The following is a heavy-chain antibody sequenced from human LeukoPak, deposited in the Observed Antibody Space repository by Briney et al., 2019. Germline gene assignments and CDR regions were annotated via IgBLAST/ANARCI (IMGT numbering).Heavy chain of an antibody. CDR1: GYRFTNYW. Sequence: GESLKISCKGSGYRFTNYWIGWVRQLPGKGLEWMGIIYPGDSDTRYSPSFQGQVTISADKSINTAYLQWSSLKASDTAMYYCARPPRDDSSAYYSAIDIWGPGTMVTVSS. CDR2: IYPGDSDT. D-gene: IGHD3-22*01. CDR3: ARPPRDDSSAYYSAIDI. V-gene: IGHV5-51*01. J-gene: IGHJ3*02.